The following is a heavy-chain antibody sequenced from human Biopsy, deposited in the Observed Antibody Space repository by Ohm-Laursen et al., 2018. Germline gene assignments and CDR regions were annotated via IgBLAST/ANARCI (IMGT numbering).Heavy chain of an antibody. V-gene: IGHV3-11*01. D-gene: IGHD4-23*01. J-gene: IGHJ6*02. CDR1: GFSFSDYH. CDR3: ARDTRWSPYSMDV. Sequence: GSLRLSCAASGFSFSDYHMRRIRQAPGRGLAWVSYISGGGTIYYGDSMKGRVTISRDNAKNSLYLQMHSLRAEDTAVYYWARDTRWSPYSMDVWGQGTTVTVSS. CDR2: ISGGGTI.